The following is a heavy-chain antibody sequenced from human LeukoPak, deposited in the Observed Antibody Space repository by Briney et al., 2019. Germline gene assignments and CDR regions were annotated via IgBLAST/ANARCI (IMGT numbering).Heavy chain of an antibody. J-gene: IGHJ3*02. V-gene: IGHV1-46*01. CDR3: ARDWRDSSGKFPNDAFDS. CDR2: INPSGGST. Sequence: ASVKVSCKASGYTFTSYYMHWVRQAPGQGLEWMGIINPSGGSTSYAQKFQGRVTMTRDTSTSTVYMELSSLRSEDTAMYYCARDWRDSSGKFPNDAFDSWGQGTMVIVSS. CDR1: GYTFTSYY. D-gene: IGHD3-22*01.